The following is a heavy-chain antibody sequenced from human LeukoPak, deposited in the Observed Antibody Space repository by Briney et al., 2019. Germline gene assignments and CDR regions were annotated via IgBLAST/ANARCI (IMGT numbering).Heavy chain of an antibody. CDR3: ARGARAGINLEPFDY. Sequence: PSETLSLTCTVSGGSMSSYYWSWIRQPPGKGLEWIGYIYYSGSTKYNPSLKSRVTISVDTSKNQFSLKLSSVTAADTAVYYCARGARAGINLEPFDYWGQGTLVTVSS. V-gene: IGHV4-59*08. CDR1: GGSMSSYY. J-gene: IGHJ4*02. CDR2: IYYSGST. D-gene: IGHD5-24*01.